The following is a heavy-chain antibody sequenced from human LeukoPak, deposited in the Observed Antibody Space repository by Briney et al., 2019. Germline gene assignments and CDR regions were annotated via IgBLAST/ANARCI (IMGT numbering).Heavy chain of an antibody. J-gene: IGHJ4*02. CDR1: GFTFSSYA. D-gene: IGHD6-19*01. CDR2: ISCDGSNK. V-gene: IGHV3-30-3*01. CDR3: AKAVARTVAGATYFDY. Sequence: GGSLRLSCAASGFTFSSYAMHWVRQAPGKGLEWVAVISCDGSNKYYADSVKGRFTISRDNSKNTLYLQMNSLRAEDTAVYYCAKAVARTVAGATYFDYWGQGTLVTVSS.